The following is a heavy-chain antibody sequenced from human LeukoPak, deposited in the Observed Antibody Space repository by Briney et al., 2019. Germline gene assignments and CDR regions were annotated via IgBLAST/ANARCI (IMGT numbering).Heavy chain of an antibody. Sequence: LGGSLTLSCPACGFIFSSYWMYWVGQAPAKGLVWVSGIHSDGSETTYADCVKGRLTISRDNAKNTLYLQMNSQRAEDTAVYYCAREGNSGWRDDGFDIWGQGTMVTVSS. V-gene: IGHV3-74*01. D-gene: IGHD6-19*01. CDR2: IHSDGSET. CDR1: GFIFSSYW. J-gene: IGHJ3*02. CDR3: AREGNSGWRDDGFDI.